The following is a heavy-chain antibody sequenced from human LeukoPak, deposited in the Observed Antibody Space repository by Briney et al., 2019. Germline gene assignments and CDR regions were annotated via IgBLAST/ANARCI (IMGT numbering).Heavy chain of an antibody. CDR3: ARWFQYSGSYYDY. Sequence: GGSLRLSCVASGFIFSSYAMTWVRQAPGKGLEWVSAIAGSGTGTDYADSVKGRFTIYRDNSKNTLYLQMNSLRVEDTAEYYCARWFQYSGSYYDYWGQGTLVTVSS. V-gene: IGHV3-23*01. CDR2: IAGSGTGT. CDR1: GFIFSSYA. J-gene: IGHJ4*02. D-gene: IGHD1-26*01.